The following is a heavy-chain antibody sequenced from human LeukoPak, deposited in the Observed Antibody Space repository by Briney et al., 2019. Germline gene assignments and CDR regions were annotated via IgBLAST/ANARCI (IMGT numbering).Heavy chain of an antibody. CDR2: IYSGGST. Sequence: AGGSLRLSCAASGLTVSSNYMSWVRQAPGKGLEWVSVIYSGGSTYYADSVKGRFTTSRDNSKSTLYLQMNSLRAEDTAVYYCARGFRPIDYWGQGTLVTVSS. J-gene: IGHJ4*02. V-gene: IGHV3-66*01. CDR3: ARGFRPIDY. CDR1: GLTVSSNY.